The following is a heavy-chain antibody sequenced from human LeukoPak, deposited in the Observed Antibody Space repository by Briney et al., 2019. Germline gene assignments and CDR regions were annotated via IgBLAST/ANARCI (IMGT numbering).Heavy chain of an antibody. D-gene: IGHD3-16*02. CDR1: GVSFSTYY. V-gene: IGHV4-34*01. Sequence: SETLSLTCDVSGVSFSTYYWSWIRQSPEKGLEWIGEVNHSGYTNYNPSLKGRVTISVDTSKNQFSLKLSSVTAADTAVYYCARGRGYYDYVWGSYRSPFDYWGQGTLVTVSS. CDR2: VNHSGYT. J-gene: IGHJ4*02. CDR3: ARGRGYYDYVWGSYRSPFDY.